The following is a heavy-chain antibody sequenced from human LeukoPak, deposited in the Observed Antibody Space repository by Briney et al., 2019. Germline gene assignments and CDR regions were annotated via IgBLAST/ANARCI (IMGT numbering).Heavy chain of an antibody. CDR1: GFTFSSYG. CDR2: IRYDGSNK. J-gene: IGHJ3*02. V-gene: IGHV3-30*02. Sequence: GGSLRLSCAASGFTFSSYGMHWVRQAPGKGLEWVAFIRYDGSNKYYADSVKGRFTISRDNSKNTLYLQMNSLRAEDTAVYYCAKDPSFSSSWPDAFDIWGQGTMVTVSS. D-gene: IGHD6-13*01. CDR3: AKDPSFSSSWPDAFDI.